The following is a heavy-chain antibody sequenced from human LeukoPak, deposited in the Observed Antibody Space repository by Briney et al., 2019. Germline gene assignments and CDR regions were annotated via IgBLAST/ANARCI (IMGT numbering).Heavy chain of an antibody. CDR1: GYTFTSYG. CDR2: ISAYNGNT. V-gene: IGHV1-18*01. Sequence: ASVKVSCKASGYTFTSYGISWVRQAPGQGLEWMGWISAYNGNTNYAQKLQGRVTMTRNTSISTAYMELSSLRSEDTAVYYCARGRYDYVWGSYRYIAFDIWGQGTMVTVSS. D-gene: IGHD3-16*02. CDR3: ARGRYDYVWGSYRYIAFDI. J-gene: IGHJ3*02.